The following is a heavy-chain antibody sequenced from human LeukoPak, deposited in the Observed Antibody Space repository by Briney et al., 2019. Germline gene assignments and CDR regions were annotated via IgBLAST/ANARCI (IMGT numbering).Heavy chain of an antibody. D-gene: IGHD6-19*01. CDR1: GFTFSSYG. CDR2: ISGSGGST. CDR3: AKSSSSGWYSDFDY. Sequence: PGRSLRLSCAASGFTFSSYGMSWVRQAPGKGPEWVSAISGSGGSTYYADSVKGRFTISRDNSKNTLYLQMNSLRAEDTAVYYCAKSSSSGWYSDFDYWGQGTLVTVSS. V-gene: IGHV3-23*01. J-gene: IGHJ4*02.